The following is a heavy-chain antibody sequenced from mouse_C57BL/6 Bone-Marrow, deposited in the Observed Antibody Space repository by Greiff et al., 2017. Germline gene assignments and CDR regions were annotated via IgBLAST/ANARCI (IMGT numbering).Heavy chain of an antibody. CDR1: GYTFTDYE. Sequence: QVQLQQSGAELVRPGASVTLSCKASGYTFTDYEMHWVKQTPVHGLEWIGAIDPETGGTAYNQKFKGKAILTADKSSSTAYMELRSLTSEDSAVYYCTRSENYDYPDYAMDYWGQGTSVTVSS. V-gene: IGHV1-15*01. CDR2: IDPETGGT. J-gene: IGHJ4*01. D-gene: IGHD2-4*01. CDR3: TRSENYDYPDYAMDY.